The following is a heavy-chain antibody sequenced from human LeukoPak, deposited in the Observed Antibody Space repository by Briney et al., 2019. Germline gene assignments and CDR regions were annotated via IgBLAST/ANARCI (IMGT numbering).Heavy chain of an antibody. CDR2: IKSDGSST. CDR3: ARAQYSSFFDY. Sequence: GGSLRLSCAASGFNFSSYWMHWVRQAPGKGLVWVPRIKSDGSSTSYADSVRGRFTISRDNAKNTLYLQMNSLRAEDTAVYYCARAQYSSFFDYRGQGTLVTVSS. J-gene: IGHJ4*02. D-gene: IGHD6-6*01. CDR1: GFNFSSYW. V-gene: IGHV3-74*01.